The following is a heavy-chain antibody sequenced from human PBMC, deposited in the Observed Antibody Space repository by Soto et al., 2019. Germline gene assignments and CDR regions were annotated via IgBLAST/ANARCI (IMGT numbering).Heavy chain of an antibody. Sequence: RLSCAASGFTFSSYDMSWVRQAPGKGLEWVSGVSASGSITSYADSAKGRFTISRDNAKNTVFLQMSSLRAEDTAVYFCAKGDCSGGRCYRGFDYWGQGTLVTVSS. J-gene: IGHJ4*02. CDR2: VSASGSIT. V-gene: IGHV3-23*01. D-gene: IGHD2-15*01. CDR1: GFTFSSYD. CDR3: AKGDCSGGRCYRGFDY.